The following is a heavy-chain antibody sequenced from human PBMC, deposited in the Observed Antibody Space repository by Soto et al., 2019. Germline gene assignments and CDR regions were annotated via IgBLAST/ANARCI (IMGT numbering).Heavy chain of an antibody. CDR3: XXXXXXXLNFFYYMDV. J-gene: IGHJ6*03. CDR2: LGGNGFTT. CDR1: GFTFGSYA. V-gene: IGHV3-23*01. Sequence: EVQLLESGGGLVQPGGSLRLSCVVSGFTFGSYAMSWVRQAPEKGPEWVAILGGNGFTTYYADSVRGRFTISGDKSKXXXXXXXXXXXXXXXXXXXXXXXXXXXLNFFYYMDVWGRGTSVTVSS.